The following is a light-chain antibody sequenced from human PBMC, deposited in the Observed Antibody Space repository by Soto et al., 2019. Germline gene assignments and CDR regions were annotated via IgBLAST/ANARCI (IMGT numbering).Light chain of an antibody. Sequence: DIQLTQSPSTMSASVGDRVTITCRASQSISSWLAWYQQTPGKAPKLLIYDASTLDTGVPSRFSGSGSGTEFTLTISSLQPDDFATYYCQQYNSYSPTFGQGTKVDIK. J-gene: IGKJ1*01. CDR2: DAS. CDR1: QSISSW. CDR3: QQYNSYSPT. V-gene: IGKV1-5*01.